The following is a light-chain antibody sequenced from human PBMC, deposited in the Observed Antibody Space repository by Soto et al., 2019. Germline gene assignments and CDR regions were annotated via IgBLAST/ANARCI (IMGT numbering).Light chain of an antibody. CDR1: QSVSSSY. CDR3: QQYGSSPLYT. Sequence: EIVLTQSPGTLSLSPWERATLSCRASQSVSSSYLAWYQQKPGQAPRLLIYGPSARATGIPDRFSGSGSGTDFTLTISRLEPEDFAVYYCQQYGSSPLYTFGQGTKLEIK. J-gene: IGKJ2*01. CDR2: GPS. V-gene: IGKV3-20*01.